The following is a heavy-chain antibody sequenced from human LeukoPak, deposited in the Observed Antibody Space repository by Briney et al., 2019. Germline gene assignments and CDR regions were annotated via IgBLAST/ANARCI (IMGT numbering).Heavy chain of an antibody. Sequence: GSLRLSCAASAFSFSAYSMNWVRQAPGKGLEWVADINPDGSVFYYVDSVKGRFTISRDNARNTLYLQMNSLRDEDTAMYYCARDTTYGAADIWGQGTVVTVTS. CDR1: AFSFSAYS. CDR3: ARDTTYGAADI. J-gene: IGHJ3*02. V-gene: IGHV3-7*05. CDR2: INPDGSVF. D-gene: IGHD4-17*01.